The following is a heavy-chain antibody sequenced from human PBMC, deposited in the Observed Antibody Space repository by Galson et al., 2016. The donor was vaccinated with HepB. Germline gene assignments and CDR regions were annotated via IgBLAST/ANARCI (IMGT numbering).Heavy chain of an antibody. V-gene: IGHV3-33*01. CDR1: GFSFSSFG. Sequence: SLRLSCAASGFSFSSFGMHWVRQAPGKGLEWVAIIWYDGSNKYYADSVKGRFTISRDNSKNTLYLQMNSLRVEDTAVYHCARSKASGWYGPFGYWGQGTLVTVSS. J-gene: IGHJ4*02. D-gene: IGHD6-19*01. CDR2: IWYDGSNK. CDR3: ARSKASGWYGPFGY.